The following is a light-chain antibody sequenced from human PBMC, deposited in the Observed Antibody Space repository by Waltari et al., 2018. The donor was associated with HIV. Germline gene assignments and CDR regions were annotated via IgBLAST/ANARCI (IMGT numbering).Light chain of an antibody. CDR1: SSDVGGYNY. CDR2: DVS. CDR3: CSYAGSYTYV. V-gene: IGLV2-11*01. Sequence: QSALTQPRSVSGSPGQSVTISCTGTSSDVGGYNYVSWYQPHPGKAPKLMIYDVSKRPSGSPDRFSGSKSGNTASLTISGLQAEDEADYYCCSYAGSYTYVFATGTEVIVL. J-gene: IGLJ1*01.